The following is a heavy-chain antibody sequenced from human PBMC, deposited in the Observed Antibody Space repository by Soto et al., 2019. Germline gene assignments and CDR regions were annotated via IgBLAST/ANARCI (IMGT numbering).Heavy chain of an antibody. D-gene: IGHD5-18*01. CDR3: AREATYNLAY. CDR2: RFHRGST. CDR1: GDSITNNW. J-gene: IGHJ4*02. Sequence: SETLSLTCTVSGDSITNNWWSWVRQPPGKGLEWIGERFHRGSTNYNPSLKSRVIVSADKSKNQISLRLPSVTAADTAVYFCAREATYNLAYWGRGILVTVSS. V-gene: IGHV4-4*02.